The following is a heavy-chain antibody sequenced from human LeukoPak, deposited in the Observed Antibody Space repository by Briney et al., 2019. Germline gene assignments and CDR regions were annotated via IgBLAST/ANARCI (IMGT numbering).Heavy chain of an antibody. J-gene: IGHJ4*02. CDR1: GFTVSSNY. CDR3: AREGHGSGSYWDY. CDR2: IYSGGST. D-gene: IGHD3-10*01. V-gene: IGHV3-53*01. Sequence: PGGSLRLSCAASGFTVSSNYMSWVRQAPGKGLEWVSVIYSGGSTYYADSVKGRFTISRGNSKNTLYLQMNGLRAEDTAVYYCAREGHGSGSYWDYWGQGTLVTVSS.